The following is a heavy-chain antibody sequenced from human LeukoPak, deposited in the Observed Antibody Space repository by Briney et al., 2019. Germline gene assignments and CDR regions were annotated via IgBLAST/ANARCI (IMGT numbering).Heavy chain of an antibody. CDR1: GFTFSSYS. V-gene: IGHV3-21*04. Sequence: GGSLRLSCAASGFTFSSYSMNWVRQAPGKGLEWVSSISISTTYIYYADSVKGRFTISRDNSKNTLYLQINSLRAEDTAVYYCAKGGIAAAGSTPYFDYWGQGTLVTVSS. J-gene: IGHJ4*02. CDR3: AKGGIAAAGSTPYFDY. D-gene: IGHD6-13*01. CDR2: ISISTTYI.